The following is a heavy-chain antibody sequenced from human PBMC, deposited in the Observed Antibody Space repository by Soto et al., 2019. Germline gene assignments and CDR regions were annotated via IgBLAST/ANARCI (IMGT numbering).Heavy chain of an antibody. D-gene: IGHD3-3*01. V-gene: IGHV3-33*01. CDR1: GFTFSSYG. CDR2: IWYDGSNK. Sequence: PGGSLRLSCAASGFTFSSYGMHWVRQAPGKGLEWVAVIWYDGSNKYYADSVKGRFTISRDNSKNTLYLQMNSLRAEDTAVYYCARDLEDYDFWSGYPYYYYGMDVWGQGTTVTVSS. J-gene: IGHJ6*02. CDR3: ARDLEDYDFWSGYPYYYYGMDV.